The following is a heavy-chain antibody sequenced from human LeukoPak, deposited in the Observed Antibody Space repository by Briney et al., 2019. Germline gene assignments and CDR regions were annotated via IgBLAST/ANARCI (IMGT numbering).Heavy chain of an antibody. CDR3: AREGYDSSYYYYLDY. V-gene: IGHV4-31*03. Sequence: SETLSLTCTVSGGSISSGDYYWSWIRQHPGKGLEWIGNIYYSGSTYYNPSLKSRVTISVDTSKSQFSLKLSSVTAADTAVYYCAREGYDSSYYYYLDYWGQETLVTVSS. D-gene: IGHD3-22*01. J-gene: IGHJ4*02. CDR1: GGSISSGDYY. CDR2: IYYSGST.